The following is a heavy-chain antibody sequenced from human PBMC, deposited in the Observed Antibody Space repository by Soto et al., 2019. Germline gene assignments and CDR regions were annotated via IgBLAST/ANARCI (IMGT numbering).Heavy chain of an antibody. J-gene: IGHJ6*02. CDR1: GFTFSSYA. CDR2: IGCSDGTT. D-gene: IGHD3-3*01. CDR3: AKRVFWSGYAPNICDMDV. V-gene: IGHV3-23*01. Sequence: GGSLRLSCAASGFTFSSYAMSWVRQAPGKGLEWVSSIGCSDGTTYYAGSVRGRFTISRDYSKSTLYLHMNSLRAADTAVYYCAKRVFWSGYAPNICDMDVRGQGTPVTVAS.